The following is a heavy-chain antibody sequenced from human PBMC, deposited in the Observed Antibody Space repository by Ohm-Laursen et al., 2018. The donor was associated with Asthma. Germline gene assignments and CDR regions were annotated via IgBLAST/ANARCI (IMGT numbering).Heavy chain of an antibody. D-gene: IGHD3-16*02. Sequence: GSLRLSCTASGYTFSRYSIHWVRQVPGKGLEWVASISTASTFIYYADSVRGRFTTSRDNARNSVYLQMNSLRAENTALYYCAKVVLMDVWGQGTTVTVSS. CDR2: ISTASTFI. J-gene: IGHJ6*02. CDR3: AKVVLMDV. V-gene: IGHV3-21*01. CDR1: GYTFSRYS.